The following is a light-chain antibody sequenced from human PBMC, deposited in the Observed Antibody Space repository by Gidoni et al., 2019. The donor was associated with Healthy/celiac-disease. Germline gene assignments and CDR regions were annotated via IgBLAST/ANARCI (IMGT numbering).Light chain of an antibody. CDR1: QSVLYSSNNKNY. V-gene: IGKV4-1*01. Sequence: DIVMTQSPDPLAVSLGERATINCKSSQSVLYSSNNKNYLAWYQQKPGQLPKLLIYWASTRESGVPDRFSCSGSGTDFTLTISSLQAEDVAVYYCQQYYSTLTFGPGTKVDIK. J-gene: IGKJ3*01. CDR2: WAS. CDR3: QQYYSTLT.